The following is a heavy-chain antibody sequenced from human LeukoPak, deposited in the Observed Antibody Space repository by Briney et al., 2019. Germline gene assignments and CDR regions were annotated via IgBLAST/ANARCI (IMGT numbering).Heavy chain of an antibody. CDR1: GYTFTSYG. V-gene: IGHV1-18*01. Sequence: SAVKVSCKASGYTFTSYGISLVRQAPGQGLEWMGLISAYNGNTNYAQKLQGRVTMTTDTSTSTAYLELRSLRSDDTAVYYCARGTHCSSTSCYLDDAFDIWGQGTMVTVSS. D-gene: IGHD2-2*01. CDR3: ARGTHCSSTSCYLDDAFDI. CDR2: ISAYNGNT. J-gene: IGHJ3*02.